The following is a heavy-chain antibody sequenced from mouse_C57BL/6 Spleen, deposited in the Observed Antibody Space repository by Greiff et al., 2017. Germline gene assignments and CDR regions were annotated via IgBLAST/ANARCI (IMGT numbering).Heavy chain of an antibody. J-gene: IGHJ1*03. Sequence: EVKLVESGGDLVKPGGSLKLSCAASGFTFSSYGMSWVRQTPDKRLEWVATISSGGSYTYYPDSVKGRFTISRDNAKNTLYLQMSSLKSEDTAMYYCARQYSNYGYFDVWGTGTTVTVSS. CDR3: ARQYSNYGYFDV. CDR2: ISSGGSYT. D-gene: IGHD2-5*01. V-gene: IGHV5-6*02. CDR1: GFTFSSYG.